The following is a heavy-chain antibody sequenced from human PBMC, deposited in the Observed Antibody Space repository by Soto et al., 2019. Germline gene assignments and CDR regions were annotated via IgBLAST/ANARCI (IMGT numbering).Heavy chain of an antibody. CDR2: IYYSGST. J-gene: IGHJ5*02. Sequence: SETLSLTCTVSGGSISSSSYYWGWIRQPPGKGLEWIGSIYYSGSTYYNPSLKSRATISEDTSKNRFSLELGSVTAADTAVYYCARPGTYCSGGSCYPSWFDPWGQGTLVTVSS. V-gene: IGHV4-39*01. CDR3: ARPGTYCSGGSCYPSWFDP. CDR1: GGSISSSSYY. D-gene: IGHD2-15*01.